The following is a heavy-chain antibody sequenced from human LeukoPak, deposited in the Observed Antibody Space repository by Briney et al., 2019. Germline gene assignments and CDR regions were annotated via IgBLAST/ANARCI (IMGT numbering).Heavy chain of an antibody. CDR3: ATKKAYYDFFPGMDV. V-gene: IGHV1-24*01. CDR2: FDPEDGET. J-gene: IGHJ6*02. CDR1: GYTLTELS. Sequence: ASVKVSCKVSGYTLTELSMHWVRQVPGKGLEWMGGFDPEDGETIYAQKFQGRVTMTEDTSTDTAYMELSSLRSEDTAVYYCATKKAYYDFFPGMDVWGQGTTVTVSS. D-gene: IGHD3-3*01.